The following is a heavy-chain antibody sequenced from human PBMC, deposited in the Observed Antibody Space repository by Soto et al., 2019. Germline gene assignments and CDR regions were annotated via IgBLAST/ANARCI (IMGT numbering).Heavy chain of an antibody. CDR2: IGGGGFDT. D-gene: IGHD3-22*01. V-gene: IGHV3-23*01. J-gene: IGHJ4*02. CDR1: GFSLSDSH. Sequence: GGSLRLSCAASGFSLSDSHMNWVRQAPGKGPEWVAAIGGGGFDTYYADSVKGRFIISRDNSKNTLYLQTNRLRAADTAVYYCARHDDTSGYFTDFDYWGQGTLVTVSS. CDR3: ARHDDTSGYFTDFDY.